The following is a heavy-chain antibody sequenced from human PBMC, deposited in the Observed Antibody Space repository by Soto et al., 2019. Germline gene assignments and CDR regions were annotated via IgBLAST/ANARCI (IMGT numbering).Heavy chain of an antibody. CDR1: GGSFSGYY. CDR3: ARGPALYYYGMDV. CDR2: INHSGST. V-gene: IGHV4-34*01. J-gene: IGHJ6*02. Sequence: QVQLQQWGAGLLKPSETLSLTCAVYGGSFSGYYWSWIRQPPGKGLEWIGEINHSGSTNYNPSLKIRVTISVDTSKNQFSLKLRSVTAADTAVYYCARGPALYYYGMDVWGQGTTVTVSS.